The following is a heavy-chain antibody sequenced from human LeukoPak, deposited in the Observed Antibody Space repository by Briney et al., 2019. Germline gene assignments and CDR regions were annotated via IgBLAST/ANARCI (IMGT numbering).Heavy chain of an antibody. CDR1: GDSISTYY. CDR3: ARGAESYNDRHFDY. V-gene: IGHV4-59*01. CDR2: VYYTGNT. Sequence: SETLSLTCTVSGDSISTYYWSWIRQPPGKGPEWIGYVYYTGNTDYNPSLKSRVTISVDTSKKQFSLKLRSVSAADTAVYYCARGAESYNDRHFDYWGQGTLVTVSS. D-gene: IGHD1-26*01. J-gene: IGHJ4*02.